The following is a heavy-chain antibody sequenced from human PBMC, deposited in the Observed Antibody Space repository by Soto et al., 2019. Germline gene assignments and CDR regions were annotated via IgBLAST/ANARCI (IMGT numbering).Heavy chain of an antibody. CDR2: INGDGGGNGGST. Sequence: EVQLLESGGGLVQPGGSLRLSCAASGFTFSNYAMTWVRQAPGKGLEWVSAINGDGGGNGGSTYYADSVKGRFTISRDNSNTLYLHMNNLRVEDTAVYYCAKRPLTWYLGLDYWGQGALVTVSS. J-gene: IGHJ4*02. CDR3: AKRPLTWYLGLDY. V-gene: IGHV3-23*01. CDR1: GFTFSNYA. D-gene: IGHD3-9*01.